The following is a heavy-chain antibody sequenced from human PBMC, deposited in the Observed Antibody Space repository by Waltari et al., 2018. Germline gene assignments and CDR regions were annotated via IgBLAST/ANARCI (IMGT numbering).Heavy chain of an antibody. CDR2: IYYSGST. D-gene: IGHD1-26*01. CDR3: ASGVGATIYYFDY. V-gene: IGHV4-59*01. J-gene: IGHJ4*02. CDR1: GGSISSYY. Sequence: QVQLQESGPGLVKPSETLSLTCTVSGGSISSYYWSWIRQPPGKGLEWIGYIYYSGSTNYNPSRKSRVTISVDTSKNQFSLKLSSVTAADTAVYYCASGVGATIYYFDYWGQGTLVTVSS.